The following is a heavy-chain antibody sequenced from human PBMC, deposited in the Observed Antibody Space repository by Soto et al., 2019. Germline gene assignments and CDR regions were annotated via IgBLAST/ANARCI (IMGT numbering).Heavy chain of an antibody. CDR2: INPNSGGT. J-gene: IGHJ5*02. CDR3: AGVGADFWSGYYEGWFDP. D-gene: IGHD3-3*01. CDR1: GYTFTGYY. V-gene: IGHV1-2*02. Sequence: ASSEGPCKASGYTFTGYYMHWVRQAPGQGLEWMGWINPNSGGTNYAQKFQGRVTMTRDTSISTAYMELSRLRSDDTAVYYCAGVGADFWSGYYEGWFDPWGQGTLVTVSS.